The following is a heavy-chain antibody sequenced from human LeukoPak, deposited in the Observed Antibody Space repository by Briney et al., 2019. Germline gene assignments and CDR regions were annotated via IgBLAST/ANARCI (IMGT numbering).Heavy chain of an antibody. V-gene: IGHV4-4*07. CDR1: GGPINHDY. CDR3: ARGGTYGSGRNQHTTLDY. Sequence: SETLSLTCTVSGGPINHDYGIWIPQAAGKELEGMVRIYPRGSTLYNPSLKSQVTISLDKSKTQFSLNLNSVTAAATAVYYCARGGTYGSGRNQHTTLDYWGQGTLVTVSS. J-gene: IGHJ4*02. CDR2: IYPRGST. D-gene: IGHD3-10*01.